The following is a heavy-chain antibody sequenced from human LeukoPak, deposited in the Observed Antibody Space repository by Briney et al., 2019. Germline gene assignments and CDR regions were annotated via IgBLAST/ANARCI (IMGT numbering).Heavy chain of an antibody. CDR2: IYYSGST. CDR3: ARRPTGLYYFDS. CDR1: GGSSSSSNPY. V-gene: IGHV4-39*01. J-gene: IGHJ4*02. Sequence: SETLSLTCTVSGGSSSSSNPYWDWIRQPPGKVLEWIGHIYYSGSTSYNPSPKSRLTIAVDTSKNQFSLKLSSVTAADTSVYYCARRPTGLYYFDSWGQGALVTVSS.